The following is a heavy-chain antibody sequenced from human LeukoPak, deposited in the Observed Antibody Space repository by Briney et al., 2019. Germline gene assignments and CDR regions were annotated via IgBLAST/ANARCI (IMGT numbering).Heavy chain of an antibody. CDR1: GYTFTGYY. D-gene: IGHD6-13*01. J-gene: IGHJ5*02. CDR2: INPNSGGT. V-gene: IGHV1-2*02. CDR3: ASRYSSSPWGFDP. Sequence: ASVKVSCKASGYTFTGYYMHWVRQAPGQGLEWMGWINPNSGGTNYAQRFQGRVTMTRDTSISTAYMELSRLRSDDTAVYYCASRYSSSPWGFDPWGQGTLVTVSS.